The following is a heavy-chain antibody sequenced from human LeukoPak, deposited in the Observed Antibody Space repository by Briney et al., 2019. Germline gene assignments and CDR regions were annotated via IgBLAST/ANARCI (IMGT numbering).Heavy chain of an antibody. CDR1: RYTFTGYY. D-gene: IGHD3-22*01. CDR3: ARPVADSSGYYHWFDP. CDR2: INPNDGDT. Sequence: ASMKVSCTASRYTFTGYYMHWVRQAPGQGLEWMGWINPNDGDTNYAQKFRGRVTMTRDTSISTAYMELSRLRSDDTAVYFCARPVADSSGYYHWFDPWGQGTLVIVSS. V-gene: IGHV1-2*02. J-gene: IGHJ5*02.